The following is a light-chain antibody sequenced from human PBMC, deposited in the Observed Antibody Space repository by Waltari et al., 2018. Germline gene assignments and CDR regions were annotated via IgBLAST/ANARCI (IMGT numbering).Light chain of an antibody. CDR3: HARKSSDNQGV. J-gene: IGLJ3*02. Sequence: SSVLTQGPAVSVALGQTVKITCRGDNLRTYYSSWYQGNPGQAPVLVLFGKEKRPSGIPDRISGYSSGTTSSLTITGAQAEDEADYYCHARKSSDNQGVFGGGTKLTVL. V-gene: IGLV3-19*01. CDR2: GKE. CDR1: NLRTYY.